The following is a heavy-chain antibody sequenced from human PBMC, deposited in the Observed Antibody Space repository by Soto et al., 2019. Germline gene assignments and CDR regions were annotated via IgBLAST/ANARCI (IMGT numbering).Heavy chain of an antibody. Sequence: SLRLSCAASGFTFRSYWMQWVRQAPGKGLVWVSWINSDGSSTSYADSVKGRFTISRDNAKNTLYLQMNSLRAEDTAVYYCASGGSSLNFDSWGQGTLVTVSS. J-gene: IGHJ4*02. D-gene: IGHD6-6*01. CDR2: INSDGSST. CDR1: GFTFRSYW. CDR3: ASGGSSLNFDS. V-gene: IGHV3-74*01.